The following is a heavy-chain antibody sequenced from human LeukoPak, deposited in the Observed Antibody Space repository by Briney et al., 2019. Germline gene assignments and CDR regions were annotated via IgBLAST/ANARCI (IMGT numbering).Heavy chain of an antibody. Sequence: SETLSLTCTVSGGSISSSGYYWGWIRQPPGKGLEWIGSIYYSGGNYYNPSLNSRVTISVDTSKSQFSLRLSSVTAADTAVYYCARGPYYFDSWGPGTLVTVSS. CDR2: IYYSGGN. CDR3: ARGPYYFDS. J-gene: IGHJ4*02. V-gene: IGHV4-39*07. CDR1: GGSISSSGYY.